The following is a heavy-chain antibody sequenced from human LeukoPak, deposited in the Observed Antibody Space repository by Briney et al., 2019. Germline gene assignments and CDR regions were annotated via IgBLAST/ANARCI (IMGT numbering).Heavy chain of an antibody. Sequence: GALRLSCAASGFTFSSYGMHWVRQAPGKGLEWVANIKQDGSEKYYVDSVKGRFTISRDNAKNSLYLQMNSLRAEDTAVYYCARVRYGYWGQGTLVTVSS. CDR3: ARVRYGY. J-gene: IGHJ4*02. V-gene: IGHV3-7*01. CDR1: GFTFSSYG. D-gene: IGHD3-9*01. CDR2: IKQDGSEK.